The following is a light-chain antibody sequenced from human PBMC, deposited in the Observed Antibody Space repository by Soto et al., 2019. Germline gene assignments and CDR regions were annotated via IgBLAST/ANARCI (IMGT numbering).Light chain of an antibody. Sequence: EIVMTQSPATLSVSPGERATLSCRASQSVSSNFAWYQPKPGQAPRLLIYGASTRATGIPARFSGSGSGTEFTLTIRSLQSEDFAVYYCQQYSNWPPITFGQGTKLEFK. V-gene: IGKV3-15*01. CDR2: GAS. J-gene: IGKJ2*01. CDR1: QSVSSN. CDR3: QQYSNWPPIT.